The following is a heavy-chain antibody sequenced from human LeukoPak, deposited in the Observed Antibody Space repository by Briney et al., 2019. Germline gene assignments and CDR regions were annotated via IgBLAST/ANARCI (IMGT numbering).Heavy chain of an antibody. CDR1: GYTFTGYY. J-gene: IGHJ5*01. Sequence: ASVKVSCKASGYTFTGYYMHWVRQAPGQGLEWMGWINPNSGDTNYAQKFQGRVTMTRDMSVSAAYMELSSLRSDDTAVYYCARGVYYGSGSPWFDSWGQGTLLTVSS. CDR3: ARGVYYGSGSPWFDS. V-gene: IGHV1-2*02. D-gene: IGHD3-10*01. CDR2: INPNSGDT.